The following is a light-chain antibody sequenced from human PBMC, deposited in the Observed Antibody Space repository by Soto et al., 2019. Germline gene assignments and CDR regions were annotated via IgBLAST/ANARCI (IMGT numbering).Light chain of an antibody. Sequence: QSALTQPASVCGSPGQSITISCTGTSSDVGGYNYVSWYQQHPGKAPKLMIYDVSRRPSGVSDRFSASKSGNTASLTISGLLVEDEADYYCSSYTSSSTLLFGGGTKVTVL. CDR1: SSDVGGYNY. CDR2: DVS. CDR3: SSYTSSSTLL. J-gene: IGLJ2*01. V-gene: IGLV2-14*01.